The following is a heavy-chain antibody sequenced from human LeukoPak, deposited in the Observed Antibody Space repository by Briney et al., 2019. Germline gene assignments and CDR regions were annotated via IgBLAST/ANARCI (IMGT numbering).Heavy chain of an antibody. CDR1: GYSFTNYW. Sequence: GESLKISCQVSGYSFTNYWIGWVRQMPGKGLEWMGSIDPGDSDTRYSPSFQGQVTISADKSISTAYLQWSSLKASDTAMYYCARHAQLWEYNWFDPWGQGTMVTVSS. J-gene: IGHJ5*02. V-gene: IGHV5-51*01. CDR2: IDPGDSDT. CDR3: ARHAQLWEYNWFDP. D-gene: IGHD5-18*01.